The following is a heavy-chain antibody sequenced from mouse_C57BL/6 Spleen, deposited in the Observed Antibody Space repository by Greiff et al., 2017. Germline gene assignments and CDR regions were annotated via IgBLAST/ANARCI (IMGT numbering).Heavy chain of an antibody. D-gene: IGHD3-2*02. CDR1: GYTFTSYW. V-gene: IGHV1-64*01. J-gene: IGHJ4*01. CDR2: IHPNSGST. CDR3: ARCDSSGYSYAMDY. Sequence: QVQLQQPGAELVKPGASVKLSCKASGYTFTSYWMHWVKQRPGQGLEWIGMIHPNSGSTNYNEKFKSKATLTVDKSSSTAYMQLSSLTSEDSAVYYCARCDSSGYSYAMDYWGQGTSVTVSS.